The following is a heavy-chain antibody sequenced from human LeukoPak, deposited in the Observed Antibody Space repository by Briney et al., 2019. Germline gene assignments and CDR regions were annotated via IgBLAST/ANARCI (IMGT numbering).Heavy chain of an antibody. J-gene: IGHJ6*02. D-gene: IGHD6-19*01. V-gene: IGHV3-74*01. CDR1: GFTFSRYW. CDR3: ARETMYSSGWYYYGMDV. CDR2: INTDGRNT. Sequence: GGSLRLSCEASGFTFSRYWMHWVRQVPGKGLVWVSRINTDGRNTYYADSVKGRLTVSRDNAKNTLYLRMNSLRAEDTAVYYCARETMYSSGWYYYGMDVWGQGTTVTVSS.